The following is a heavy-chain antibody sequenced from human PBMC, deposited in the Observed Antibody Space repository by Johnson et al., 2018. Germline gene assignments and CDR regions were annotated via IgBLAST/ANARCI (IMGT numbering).Heavy chain of an antibody. Sequence: QVQLQESGPGLVKPSETLSLTCTVSGGSISSYYWSWIRQPPGKGLEWIGYIYYSGSTNYNPSLKRRVPIPVDTSKNQCSLKLGSVTAADTAVYYLARDGVYCGGDCYPYYYNYYMDVWGKGTTVTVSS. CDR2: IYYSGST. CDR1: GGSISSYY. D-gene: IGHD2-21*02. V-gene: IGHV4-59*01. J-gene: IGHJ6*03. CDR3: ARDGVYCGGDCYPYYYNYYMDV.